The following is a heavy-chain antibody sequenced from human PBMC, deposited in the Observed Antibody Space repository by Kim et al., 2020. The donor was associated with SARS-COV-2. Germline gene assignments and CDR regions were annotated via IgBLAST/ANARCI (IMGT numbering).Heavy chain of an antibody. CDR2: ISYDGSNK. CDR3: ARDQARCSGGSCYFPDVFDN. CDR1: GFTFSSYA. J-gene: IGHJ4*02. V-gene: IGHV3-30-3*01. Sequence: GGSLRLSCAASGFTFSSYAMHWVRQAPGKGLEWVAVISYDGSNKYYADSVKGRFTISRDNSKNTLYLQMNSLRAEDTAVYYCARDQARCSGGSCYFPDVFDNWGQGTMVTVSS. D-gene: IGHD2-15*01.